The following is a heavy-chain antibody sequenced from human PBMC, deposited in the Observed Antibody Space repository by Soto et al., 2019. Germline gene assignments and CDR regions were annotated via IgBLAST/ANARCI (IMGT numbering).Heavy chain of an antibody. J-gene: IGHJ4*02. V-gene: IGHV1-2*04. D-gene: IGHD2-15*01. Sequence: QVQLVQSGAEVKKPGASVKVSCKASGYTFTGYYMHWVRQAPGQGLEWMGWINPNSGGTNYAQKFQGWVTMTRDTSISTAYMELSRLRSDDTAVYYCAREDCSGGSCQTFDYWGQGTLVTVSS. CDR1: GYTFTGYY. CDR2: INPNSGGT. CDR3: AREDCSGGSCQTFDY.